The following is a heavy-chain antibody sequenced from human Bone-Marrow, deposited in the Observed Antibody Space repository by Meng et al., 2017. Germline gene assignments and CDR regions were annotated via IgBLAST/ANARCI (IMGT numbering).Heavy chain of an antibody. CDR3: ARDRGYTVYGLGVQKYGLDV. J-gene: IGHJ6*02. D-gene: IGHD5/OR15-5a*01. Sequence: SETLSLICTVSVDSIIGSRYFWGWIRQPPGKGLEWIGSIFYTGSEYYNPSLKSRVTLSVDTSKNQFSLELTSMTDADTAVYYCARDRGYTVYGLGVQKYGLDVWGQGTTVTVSS. V-gene: IGHV4-39*07. CDR1: VDSIIGSRYF. CDR2: IFYTGSE.